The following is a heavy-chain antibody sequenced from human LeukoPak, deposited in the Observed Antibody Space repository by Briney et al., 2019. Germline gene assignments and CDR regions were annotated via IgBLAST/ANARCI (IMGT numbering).Heavy chain of an antibody. V-gene: IGHV3-74*01. CDR2: INSDGSST. CDR3: ARAEVGVLADY. CDR1: GFTFSSYW. J-gene: IGHJ4*02. D-gene: IGHD3-10*01. Sequence: GGSLRLSCEASGFTFSSYWMHWVRQAPGKGLVWVSRINSDGSSTNYADSVKGRFTISRDNAKNTLYLQMNSLRAEDSAVYYCARAEVGVLADYWGQGTLVTVSS.